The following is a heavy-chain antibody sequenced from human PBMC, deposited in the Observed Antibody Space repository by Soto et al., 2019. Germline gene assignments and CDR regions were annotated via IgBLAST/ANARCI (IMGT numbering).Heavy chain of an antibody. V-gene: IGHV5-51*01. Sequence: VESLKISCKGSGYNFATYWIAWVRQLPGKGPEWMGIIYPGDSDTSYSPSFQGQVTISVDKSISTAYLQWNSLKASDTAVYYCARRGYSYGLDVWGQGTKVTVSS. CDR3: ARRGYSYGLDV. J-gene: IGHJ6*02. CDR2: IYPGDSDT. CDR1: GYNFATYW. D-gene: IGHD5-18*01.